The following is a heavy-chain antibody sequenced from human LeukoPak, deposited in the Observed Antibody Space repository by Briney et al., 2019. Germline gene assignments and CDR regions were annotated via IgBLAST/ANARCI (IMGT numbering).Heavy chain of an antibody. CDR1: GFTFSSYS. CDR3: AKDLVGGSSSWYNGVY. D-gene: IGHD6-13*01. CDR2: ISSSSSTI. V-gene: IGHV3-48*01. J-gene: IGHJ4*02. Sequence: GGSLRLSCAASGFTFSSYSMNWVRQAPGKGLEWVSYISSSSSTIYYADSVKGRFTISRDNAKNTLYLQMNSLRAEDTAVYYCAKDLVGGSSSWYNGVYWGQGTLVTVSS.